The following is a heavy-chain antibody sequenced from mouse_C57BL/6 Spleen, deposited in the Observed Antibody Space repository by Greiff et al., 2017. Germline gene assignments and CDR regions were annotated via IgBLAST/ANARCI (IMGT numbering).Heavy chain of an antibody. CDR1: GYTFTDYY. D-gene: IGHD3-2*02. J-gene: IGHJ3*01. CDR3: ARDAQATWFAY. Sequence: QVQLQQSGAELVRPGASVKLSCKASGYTFTDYYINWVKQRPGQGLEWIARIYPGSGNTYYNEKFKGKATLTAEKSSSTAYMQLSSLTSEDSAVYFCARDAQATWFAYWGQGTLVTVSA. CDR2: IYPGSGNT. V-gene: IGHV1-76*01.